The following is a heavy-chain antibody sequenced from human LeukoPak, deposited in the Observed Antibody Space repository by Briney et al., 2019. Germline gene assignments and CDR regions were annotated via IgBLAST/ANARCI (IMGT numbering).Heavy chain of an antibody. CDR1: GFTFSSYS. CDR2: MSSHSSSI. D-gene: IGHD4-17*01. CDR3: ARDQDYGDSYFDY. V-gene: IGHV3-21*01. Sequence: GGSLRLSCAASGFTFSSYSTNWVRQAPGKGLEWVSPMSSHSSSIYSADSVQGRFPISRDHAKHSLYLQMSSLRAEDTAVYYCARDQDYGDSYFDYWGQGTLVTVSS. J-gene: IGHJ4*02.